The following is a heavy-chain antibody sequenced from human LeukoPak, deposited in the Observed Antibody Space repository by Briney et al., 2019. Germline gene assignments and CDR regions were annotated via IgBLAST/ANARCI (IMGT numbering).Heavy chain of an antibody. J-gene: IGHJ6*02. CDR2: ISGSGGST. D-gene: IGHD3-3*01. CDR3: ARDFLEWGPQLVLHYYGMDV. Sequence: GGSLRLSCAASGFTFSSCAMSWVRQAPGKGLEWVSAISGSGGSTYYADSVKGRFTISRDNSKNTLYLQMNSLRAEDTAVYYCARDFLEWGPQLVLHYYGMDVWGQGTTVTVSS. CDR1: GFTFSSCA. V-gene: IGHV3-23*01.